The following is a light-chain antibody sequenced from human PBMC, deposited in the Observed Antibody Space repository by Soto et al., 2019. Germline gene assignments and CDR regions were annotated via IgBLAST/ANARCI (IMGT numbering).Light chain of an antibody. CDR3: SSYAGSKMGV. CDR2: EVT. CDR1: NSDVGRYKF. Sequence: QSVLTQPPSASGSPGQSLTISCTGTNSDVGRYKFVSWYQQHPGKAPKLIIYEVTQRPSGVPDRFSASKSGNTASLTVSGLQAEDEADYYCSSYAGSKMGVFGTGTKVTVL. J-gene: IGLJ1*01. V-gene: IGLV2-8*01.